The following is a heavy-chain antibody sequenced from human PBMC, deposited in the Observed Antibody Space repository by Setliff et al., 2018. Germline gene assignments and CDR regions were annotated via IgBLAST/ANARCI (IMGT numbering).Heavy chain of an antibody. J-gene: IGHJ6*03. V-gene: IGHV4-38-2*02. CDR3: AREQWLDPPGYYYMDV. Sequence: ETLSLTCTVSGYSISSGYIWGWIRQPPGKGLEWVGNIGHTGSINYNPSLKSRVTMSIDTSKKQFSLKLNSVTAADMAVYYCAREQWLDPPGYYYMDVWAKGTTVTVSS. CDR2: IGHTGSI. CDR1: GYSISSGYI. D-gene: IGHD6-19*01.